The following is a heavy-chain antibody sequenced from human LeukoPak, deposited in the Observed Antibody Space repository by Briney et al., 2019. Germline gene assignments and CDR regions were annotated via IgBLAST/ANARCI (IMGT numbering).Heavy chain of an antibody. CDR1: GFTVSNNY. J-gene: IGHJ5*02. V-gene: IGHV4-39*01. Sequence: PGGSLRLSCAASGFTVSNNYMSWIRQPPGKGLEWIGSIYYSGSTYYNPSLKSRVTISVDTSKNQFSLKLSSVTAADTAVYYCARPRRGSGSFWFDPWGQGTLVTVSS. D-gene: IGHD3-10*01. CDR3: ARPRRGSGSFWFDP. CDR2: IYYSGST.